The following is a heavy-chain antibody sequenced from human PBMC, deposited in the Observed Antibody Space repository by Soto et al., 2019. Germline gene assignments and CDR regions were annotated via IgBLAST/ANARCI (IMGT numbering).Heavy chain of an antibody. CDR1: GFTFGDYA. CDR3: TRDGNYRFWSGLYDY. CDR2: IRSRAFGATT. V-gene: IGHV3-49*03. D-gene: IGHD3-3*02. J-gene: IGHJ4*01. Sequence: HPGGSLRLSCTTSGFTFGDYAVSWFLQAPGKGLEWVGFIRSRAFGATTEYAASVRGRFTISRDDSERIAYLQMNSLKTEDTAVYYCTRDGNYRFWSGLYDYWGHGTLVTVSS.